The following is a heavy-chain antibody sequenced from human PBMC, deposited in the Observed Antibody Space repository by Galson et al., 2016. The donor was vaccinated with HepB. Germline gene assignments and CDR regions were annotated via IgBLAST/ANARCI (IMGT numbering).Heavy chain of an antibody. J-gene: IGHJ4*02. CDR1: GFTFSSYW. CDR2: VNSDGSTT. D-gene: IGHD3-3*01. V-gene: IGHV3-74*01. Sequence: SLRLSCAASGFTFSSYWMHWVRQAPGKGLVWVSRVNSDGSTTTYADSVKGRFTISRDNAKHTLYLQMNSLRAEDTVVYYCTRGNTQTFGSWGQGTLVTVSS. CDR3: TRGNTQTFGS.